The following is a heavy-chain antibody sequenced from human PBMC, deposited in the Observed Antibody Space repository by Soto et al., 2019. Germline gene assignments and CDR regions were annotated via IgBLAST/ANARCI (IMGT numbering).Heavy chain of an antibody. V-gene: IGHV1-2*02. D-gene: IGHD6-6*01. CDR2: INPNSGGT. J-gene: IGHJ3*02. CDR1: GYTFTGNY. Sequence: QVQLVQSGAEVKKPGASVKVSCKASGYTFTGNYMHWVRQAPGQGLEWMGWINPNSGGTNCAQKFQGRVTVTRDTSISTAYMELSRLRSDDTAVYYCARDGDSSSPFEIWGQGTMVTVSS. CDR3: ARDGDSSSPFEI.